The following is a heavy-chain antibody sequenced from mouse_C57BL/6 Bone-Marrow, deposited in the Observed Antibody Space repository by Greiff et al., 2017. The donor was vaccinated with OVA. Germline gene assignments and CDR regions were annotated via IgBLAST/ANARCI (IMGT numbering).Heavy chain of an antibody. Sequence: VKLMESGAELVRPGASVTLSCKASGYTFTDYEMHWVKQTPVHGLEWIGAIDPETGGTAYNQKFKGKAILTADKSSSTAYMELRSLTSEDSAVYYCTRRTTVVATRYYFDYWGQGTTLTVSS. CDR2: IDPETGGT. CDR3: TRRTTVVATRYYFDY. J-gene: IGHJ2*01. V-gene: IGHV1-15*01. D-gene: IGHD1-1*01. CDR1: GYTFTDYE.